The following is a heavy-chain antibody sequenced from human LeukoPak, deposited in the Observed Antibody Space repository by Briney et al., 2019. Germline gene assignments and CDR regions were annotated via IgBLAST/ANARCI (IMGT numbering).Heavy chain of an antibody. CDR1: GYTFTDYY. CDR2: ISPNSGVT. D-gene: IGHD1-1*01. CDR3: ARGSGYINDY. V-gene: IGHV1-2*02. J-gene: IGHJ4*02. Sequence: ASVKVSCKASGYTFTDYYMHWVRQAPGQGLEWMGWISPNSGVTNYAYKFQGRVTMTRDTSTSTVHMELSRLTSDDTAVYYCARGSGYINDYWGQGALVTVSS.